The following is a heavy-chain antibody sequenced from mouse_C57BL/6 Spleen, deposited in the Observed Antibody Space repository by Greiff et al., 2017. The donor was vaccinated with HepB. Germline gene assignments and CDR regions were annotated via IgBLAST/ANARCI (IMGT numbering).Heavy chain of an antibody. D-gene: IGHD1-1*01. CDR2: ISSGSSTI. Sequence: EVMLVESGGGLVKPGGSLKLSCAASGFTFSDYGMHWVRQAPEKGLEWVAYISSGSSTIYYADTVKGRFTISRDNAKNTLFLQMTSLRSEDTAMYYCARDYYYGSSYGAMDYWGQGTSVTVSS. J-gene: IGHJ4*01. CDR1: GFTFSDYG. V-gene: IGHV5-17*01. CDR3: ARDYYYGSSYGAMDY.